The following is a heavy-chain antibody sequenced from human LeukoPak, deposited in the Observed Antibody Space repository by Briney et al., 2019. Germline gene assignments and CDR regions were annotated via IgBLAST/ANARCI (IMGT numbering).Heavy chain of an antibody. V-gene: IGHV3-23*01. D-gene: IGHD3-3*01. CDR3: AKDVLEWLWCFDY. J-gene: IGHJ4*02. CDR1: RFTFSSYA. CDR2: ISGSGGGT. Sequence: PGGSLRLSCAASRFTFSSYALSWVRQAPRKGLEWVSAISGSGGGTYYADSVKGRFTISRDNAKNTLYLQMNSLRAEDTAVYYCAKDVLEWLWCFDYWGQGTLVTVSS.